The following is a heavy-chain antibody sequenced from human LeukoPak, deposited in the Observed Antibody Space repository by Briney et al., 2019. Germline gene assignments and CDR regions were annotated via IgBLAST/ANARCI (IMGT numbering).Heavy chain of an antibody. CDR1: GGTFSSYA. J-gene: IGHJ4*02. CDR2: IIPILGIA. Sequence: GASVKVSCKASGGTFSSYAISWVRQAPGQGLEWMGRIIPILGIANYAQKFQGRVTITADKSTSTAYMELSSLRSEDTAVYYCARRSSDYYTLDYWGQGTLVTVSS. CDR3: ARRSSDYYTLDY. V-gene: IGHV1-69*04. D-gene: IGHD3-22*01.